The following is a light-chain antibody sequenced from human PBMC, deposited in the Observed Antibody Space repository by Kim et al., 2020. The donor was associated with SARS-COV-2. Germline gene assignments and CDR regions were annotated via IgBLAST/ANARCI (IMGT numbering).Light chain of an antibody. CDR2: GAS. V-gene: IGKV3-20*01. Sequence: ETVLTQSPGTLSLSPGERATLSCTASQSVSGIYLAWYQQTPGQAPRPLIYGASSRATNFPDRFSGSGSGTDFTLTISRLEPDDFAVYYCHHYGTSLYMFGQGINL. J-gene: IGKJ2*01. CDR3: HHYGTSLYM. CDR1: QSVSGIY.